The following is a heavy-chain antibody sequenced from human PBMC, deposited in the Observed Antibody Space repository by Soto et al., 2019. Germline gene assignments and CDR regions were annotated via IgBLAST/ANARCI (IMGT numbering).Heavy chain of an antibody. CDR2: IIPIFGTA. J-gene: IGHJ6*02. D-gene: IGHD5-12*01. Sequence: SVKVSCKASGGTFSSYAISWVRQAPGQGLEWMGGIIPIFGTANYAQKFQGRVTITADESTSTAYMELSSLRSEDTAVYYCARDIVATPNYYYYYGMDVWGQGTTVTVSS. V-gene: IGHV1-69*13. CDR3: ARDIVATPNYYYYYGMDV. CDR1: GGTFSSYA.